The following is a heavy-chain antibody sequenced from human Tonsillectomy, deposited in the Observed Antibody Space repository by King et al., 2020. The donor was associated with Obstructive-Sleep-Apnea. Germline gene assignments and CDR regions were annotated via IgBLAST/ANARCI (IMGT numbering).Heavy chain of an antibody. D-gene: IGHD6-19*01. CDR2: IYPGDSDT. V-gene: IGHV5-51*01. J-gene: IGHJ5*02. CDR1: GYSFTSYW. CDR3: ARWGSAVAGDNWFDP. Sequence: VQLVESGAEVKKSGESLKISCKGSGYSFTSYWFGLVRQQPGKSLEWMGIIYPGDSDTRYSSAFQGQVNISADKAISTAYLQWSSLKASDTAMYYCARWGSAVAGDNWFDPWGRGTLVSVSS.